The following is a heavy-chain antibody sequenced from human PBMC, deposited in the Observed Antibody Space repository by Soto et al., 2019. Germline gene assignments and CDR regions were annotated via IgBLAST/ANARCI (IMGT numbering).Heavy chain of an antibody. Sequence: TGGSLRLSCAVSGFTFSDYYMSWIRQAPGKGLEWVSYISSSGSTMYYADSVKGRFTISRDNAKNSLSLQMNSLRAEDTAVYYCARARYYGSGTYYCDYCGQGTLVTVSS. CDR3: ARARYYGSGTYYCDY. J-gene: IGHJ4*02. CDR2: ISSSGSTM. V-gene: IGHV3-11*01. D-gene: IGHD3-10*01. CDR1: GFTFSDYY.